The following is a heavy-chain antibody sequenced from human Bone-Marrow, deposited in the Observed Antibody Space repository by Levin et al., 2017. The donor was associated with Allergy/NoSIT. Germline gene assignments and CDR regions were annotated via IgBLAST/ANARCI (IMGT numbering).Heavy chain of an antibody. J-gene: IGHJ6*02. CDR3: ARAGGATSSSGYFYYAMDV. CDR2: ISGSSMTI. CDR1: GFTFSSYS. D-gene: IGHD1-26*01. V-gene: IGHV3-48*04. Sequence: GGSLRLSCAASGFTFSSYSMNWVRQAPGKGLEWISYISGSSMTIYYADSVKGRFTTSRDNAKISLYLQMNSLRGEDTAVYYCARAGGATSSSGYFYYAMDVWGQGTTVTVSS.